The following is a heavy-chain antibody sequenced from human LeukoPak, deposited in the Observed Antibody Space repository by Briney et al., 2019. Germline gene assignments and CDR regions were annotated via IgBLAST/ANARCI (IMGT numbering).Heavy chain of an antibody. J-gene: IGHJ4*02. D-gene: IGHD3-22*01. V-gene: IGHV4-59*01. CDR2: IYYSGST. CDR3: ARAHERYYYDSSGYYYYDY. CDR1: GGSISSYY. Sequence: SETLSPTCTVSGGSISSYYWSWIRQPPGKGLEWIGYIYYSGSTNYNPSLKSRVTISVDTSKNQFSLKLSSVTAADTAVYYCARAHERYYYDSSGYYYYDYWGRGTLVTVSS.